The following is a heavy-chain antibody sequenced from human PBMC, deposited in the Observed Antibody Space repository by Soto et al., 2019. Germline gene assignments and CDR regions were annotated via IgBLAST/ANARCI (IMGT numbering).Heavy chain of an antibody. Sequence: QVQLVESGGGVVQPGRSLRLSCAASGFTFSSYGMHWVRQAPGKGLEWVAVISYDGSNKYYADSVKGRFTISRDNSKNTLYLQMNSLRAEDTAVYYGAKGYSSGPRGFDYWGQGTLVTVSS. CDR3: AKGYSSGPRGFDY. CDR2: ISYDGSNK. V-gene: IGHV3-30*18. J-gene: IGHJ4*02. CDR1: GFTFSSYG. D-gene: IGHD6-19*01.